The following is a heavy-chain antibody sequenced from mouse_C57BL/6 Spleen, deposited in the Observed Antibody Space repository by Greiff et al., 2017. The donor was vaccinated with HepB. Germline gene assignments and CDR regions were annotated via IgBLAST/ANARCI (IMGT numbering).Heavy chain of an antibody. V-gene: IGHV3-2*02. CDR2: ISYSGST. CDR1: GYSITSGYG. J-gene: IGHJ2*01. D-gene: IGHD1-2*01. CDR3: ARTARIKY. Sequence: DVQLQESGPGLVKPSQSLSLTCTVTGYSITSGYGWNWIRQFPGNKLEWMGYISYSGSTNYNPSLKSRISITRDTSQHQFFLQLNSVTTEDTATYYCARTARIKYWGQGTTLTGAS.